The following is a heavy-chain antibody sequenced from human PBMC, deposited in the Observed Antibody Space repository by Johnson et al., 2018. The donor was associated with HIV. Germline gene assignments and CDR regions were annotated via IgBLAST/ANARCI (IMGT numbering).Heavy chain of an antibody. CDR3: ARHAGGDFTYGLFQH. Sequence: MQLVESGGGVVQPGGSLRLSCAASGFTFSSYWMSCVRQAPGKGLEWVANIKQDGSEKYYADSVKGRFTISRDNSKNTLYLQMNSLRAEDTALYYCARHAGGDFTYGLFQHWGRGTLVTVSS. D-gene: IGHD4-17*01. J-gene: IGHJ1*01. V-gene: IGHV3-7*01. CDR2: IKQDGSEK. CDR1: GFTFSSYW.